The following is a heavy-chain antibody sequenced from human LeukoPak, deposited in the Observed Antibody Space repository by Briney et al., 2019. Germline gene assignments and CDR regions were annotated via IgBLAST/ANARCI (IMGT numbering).Heavy chain of an antibody. CDR1: GFTFSSYA. J-gene: IGHJ3*02. Sequence: GGSLRLSCAASGFTFSSYAMSWVRQAPGKGLEWVSAISGSGGTTYFADSVKGRFTISRDISKNMLYLQMSRLRVEDTAVYYCAKHGSGSYLSFDIWGQGTMVTVSS. CDR3: AKHGSGSYLSFDI. D-gene: IGHD3-10*01. CDR2: ISGSGGTT. V-gene: IGHV3-23*01.